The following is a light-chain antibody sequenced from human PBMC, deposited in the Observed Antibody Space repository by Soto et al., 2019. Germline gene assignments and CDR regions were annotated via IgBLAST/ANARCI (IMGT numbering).Light chain of an antibody. V-gene: IGLV2-8*01. CDR3: TSYAGGVV. J-gene: IGLJ2*01. Sequence: QSALTQPPSASGSPGQSVTMSCTGTSADVGGYNYVSWYQHHPGKAPKLMIYEVNKRPSGVPDRFSGSKSGNTASLTVSGLQAEDEADYYCTSYAGGVVFGGGTKLTVL. CDR1: SADVGGYNY. CDR2: EVN.